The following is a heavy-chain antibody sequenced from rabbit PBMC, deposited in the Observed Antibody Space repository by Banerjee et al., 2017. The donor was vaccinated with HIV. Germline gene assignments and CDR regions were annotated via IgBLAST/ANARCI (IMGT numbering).Heavy chain of an antibody. CDR1: GFSFSSSYY. CDR3: ARYERNIGAFNL. Sequence: QSLEESGGDLVKPGASLTLTCKASGFSFSSSYYMCWVRQAPGKGLEWIGTIYGGKGRTYYASWVNGRFTISSDNAQKTVDLQMNSLTAADTATYFCARYERNIGAFNLWGPGTLVTVS. D-gene: IGHD1-1*01. J-gene: IGHJ4*01. CDR2: IYGGKGRT. V-gene: IGHV1S40*01.